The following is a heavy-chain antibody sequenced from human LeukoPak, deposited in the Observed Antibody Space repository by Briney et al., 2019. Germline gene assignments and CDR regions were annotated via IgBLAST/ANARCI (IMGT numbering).Heavy chain of an antibody. CDR2: IIPIFGTA. CDR3: ARASHLGYCSGGSCYEDMAHFDY. D-gene: IGHD2-15*01. V-gene: IGHV1-69*13. J-gene: IGHJ4*02. Sequence: SVNVSCKASGGTFSSYAISWVRQAPGQGLEWMGGIIPIFGTANYAQKFQGRVTITADESTSTAYMELSSLRSEDTAVYYCARASHLGYCSGGSCYEDMAHFDYWGQGTLVTVSS. CDR1: GGTFSSYA.